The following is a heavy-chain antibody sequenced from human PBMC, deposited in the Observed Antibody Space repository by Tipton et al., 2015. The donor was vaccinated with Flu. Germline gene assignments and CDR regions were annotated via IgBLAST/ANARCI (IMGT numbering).Heavy chain of an antibody. Sequence: QVQLVQSGAEVKKPGASVKVSCKASGYTFTSYDINWVRQATGQGLEWMGWMNPNSGNTGYAQKFQGRVTMTRNTSIRTAYMALSSLRSEYTAVYYCARLGYDFWSGYSNWFDPLGQGTLVTVSS. D-gene: IGHD3-3*01. J-gene: IGHJ5*02. CDR1: GYTFTSYD. V-gene: IGHV1-8*01. CDR3: ARLGYDFWSGYSNWFDP. CDR2: MNPNSGNT.